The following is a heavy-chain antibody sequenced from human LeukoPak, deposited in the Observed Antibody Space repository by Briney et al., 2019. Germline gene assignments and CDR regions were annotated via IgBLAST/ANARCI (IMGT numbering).Heavy chain of an antibody. Sequence: GGSLRLSCAASGFTFSIYWMHWVRQAPGEGLVWVSHLNGDENTITYADSVKGRFTISRDNAKNTLYLQMNSLRAEGTAVYYCVRGLGSYQFDYWGQGTLVTVSS. CDR3: VRGLGSYQFDY. J-gene: IGHJ4*02. V-gene: IGHV3-74*01. CDR1: GFTFSIYW. CDR2: LNGDENTI. D-gene: IGHD2-2*01.